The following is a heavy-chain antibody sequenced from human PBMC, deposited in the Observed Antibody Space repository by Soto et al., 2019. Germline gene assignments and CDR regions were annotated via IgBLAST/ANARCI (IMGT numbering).Heavy chain of an antibody. CDR3: AREHYGNSAWFDP. J-gene: IGHJ5*02. CDR1: GYTFPSYD. Sequence: QVQLVQSGAEVKKPGASVKVSCKASGYTFPSYDINWVRQATGQGLEWMGWMNPNSGNTGYAHKFQGRVTMTRINSISTAYMELSSLRSEDTAVYYCAREHYGNSAWFDPWGQGTLVTVSS. V-gene: IGHV1-8*01. D-gene: IGHD3-10*01. CDR2: MNPNSGNT.